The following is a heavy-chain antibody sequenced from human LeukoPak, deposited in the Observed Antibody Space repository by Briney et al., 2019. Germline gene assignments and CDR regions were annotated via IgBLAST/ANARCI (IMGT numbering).Heavy chain of an antibody. CDR3: AKWGDYDVLTGYYVSDY. V-gene: IGHV3-23*01. D-gene: IGHD3-9*01. Sequence: PGASLRLSCVASGFSNYAMSWVRQAPGKGLEWVSAITGSGGNTYYADSVKGRFTISRDNSKNTVFLQMNGLRAEDTAVYYCAKWGDYDVLTGYYVSDYWGQGTPVTVSS. CDR2: ITGSGGNT. J-gene: IGHJ4*02. CDR1: GFSNYA.